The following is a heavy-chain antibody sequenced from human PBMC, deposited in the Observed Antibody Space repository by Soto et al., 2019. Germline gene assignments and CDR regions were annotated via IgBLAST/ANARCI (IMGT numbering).Heavy chain of an antibody. Sequence: EVQLVESGGGLVQPGGSLKLSCAASGFTFSGSAMHWVRQASGKGLEWVGRIRSKANSYATAYAASVKGRFTISRDDSKTTAYLQMNSQKTEATAVYYCTNYSSSIYYYYYGMDVWGQGTTVTVSS. CDR2: IRSKANSYAT. CDR1: GFTFSGSA. V-gene: IGHV3-73*02. J-gene: IGHJ6*02. D-gene: IGHD6-6*01. CDR3: TNYSSSIYYYYYGMDV.